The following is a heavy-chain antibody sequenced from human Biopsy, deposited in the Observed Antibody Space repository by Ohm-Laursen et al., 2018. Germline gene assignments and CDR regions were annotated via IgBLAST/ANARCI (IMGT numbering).Heavy chain of an antibody. CDR3: ARRRPIDY. CDR1: GFDFSDYS. J-gene: IGHJ4*02. CDR2: VTTTSSYI. V-gene: IGHV3-21*04. Sequence: SLRLSCSASGFDFSDYSMSWVRQAPGKGLEWVSSVTTTSSYIYYADSVRGRFTISRDNANNLLYPQMDSLRAEDTAVHYCARRRPIDYWGQGILVTVSS.